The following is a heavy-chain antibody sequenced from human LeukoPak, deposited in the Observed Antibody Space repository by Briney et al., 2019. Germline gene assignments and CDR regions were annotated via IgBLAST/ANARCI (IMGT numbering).Heavy chain of an antibody. CDR2: ISSSGSTI. J-gene: IGHJ6*04. D-gene: IGHD3-10*02. V-gene: IGHV3-48*03. CDR1: GFTFSSYE. Sequence: GGSLSLSCAASGFTFSSYEMNWVRQAQGKGLEWVSYISSSGSTICYADSVKGRFTISRDNAKNSLYLQMNSLRAEDTAVYYCAELGITMIGGVWGKGTTVTISS. CDR3: AELGITMIGGV.